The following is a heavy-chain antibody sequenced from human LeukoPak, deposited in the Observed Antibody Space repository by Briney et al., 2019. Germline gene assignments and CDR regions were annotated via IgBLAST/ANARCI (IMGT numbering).Heavy chain of an antibody. CDR2: IYYSGST. CDR1: GGSISSYY. D-gene: IGHD6-19*01. Sequence: SETLSLTCTVSGGSISSYYWSWIRQPPGKGLEWIGYIYYSGSTNYNPSLKSRVTISVDTSKNQFSLKLSSVTAADTAVYYCARGGEQWLADDPYFDYWGQGTLVTVSS. J-gene: IGHJ4*02. V-gene: IGHV4-59*01. CDR3: ARGGEQWLADDPYFDY.